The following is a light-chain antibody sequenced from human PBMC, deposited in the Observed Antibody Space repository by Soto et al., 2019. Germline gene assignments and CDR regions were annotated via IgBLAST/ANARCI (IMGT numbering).Light chain of an antibody. CDR2: WAS. Sequence: VMTPSPHALAVSLGGRATSNCRRSQNRLASPHNRSCLASYQQKAGQPPKLLIYWASTRESGVPDRFSGSGSGTDFTLTISSLQAEDVALFYCQQYYATPLTFGGGTKVDIK. CDR1: QNRLASPHNRSC. J-gene: IGKJ4*01. CDR3: QQYYATPLT. V-gene: IGKV4-1*01.